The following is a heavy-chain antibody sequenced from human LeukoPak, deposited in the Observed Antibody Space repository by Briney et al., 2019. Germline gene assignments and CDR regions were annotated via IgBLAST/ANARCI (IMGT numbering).Heavy chain of an antibody. Sequence: SETLSLTCAVSGGSISSYYWGWIRQPPGKGLEWIGTFYHAGDTYYNPSLKGRVIISVDTSKNQFSLNLSSVTAADTAVYYCARPSKKETAVSDFDYWGQGTLVTVSS. CDR3: ARPSKKETAVSDFDY. D-gene: IGHD4-23*01. CDR2: FYHAGDT. J-gene: IGHJ4*02. V-gene: IGHV4-39*07. CDR1: GGSISSYY.